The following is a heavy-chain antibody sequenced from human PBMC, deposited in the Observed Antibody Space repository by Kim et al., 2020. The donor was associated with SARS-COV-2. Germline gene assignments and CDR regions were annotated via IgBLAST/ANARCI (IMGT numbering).Heavy chain of an antibody. CDR2: TYYRSEWYN. D-gene: IGHD6-19*01. J-gene: IGHJ4*02. CDR3: ARGFRFSGWHPLDY. V-gene: IGHV6-1*01. Sequence: SQTLSLTCAISGDSVSSNSAAWNWIRQSPSRGLEWLGRTYYRSEWYNDYAVSVKSRITINPDTSKNQFSLQLNSVTPEDTAVYYCARGFRFSGWHPLDYWGQGTLVTVSS. CDR1: GDSVSSNSAA.